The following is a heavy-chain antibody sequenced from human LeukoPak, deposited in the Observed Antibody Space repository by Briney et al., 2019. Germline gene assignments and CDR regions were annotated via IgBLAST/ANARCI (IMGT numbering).Heavy chain of an antibody. CDR3: ATALRLEALDL. CDR2: FDPEDGER. V-gene: IGHV1-24*01. Sequence: ASVKVSCKASGGTFSSYAISWVRQAPGKGLEWMGGFDPEDGERIYAQKFQDRVTMTEDTSTDTAYMELRSLRSEDTAMYYCATALRLEALDLWGHGTMVTVSS. CDR1: GGTFSSYA. J-gene: IGHJ3*01. D-gene: IGHD3-16*01.